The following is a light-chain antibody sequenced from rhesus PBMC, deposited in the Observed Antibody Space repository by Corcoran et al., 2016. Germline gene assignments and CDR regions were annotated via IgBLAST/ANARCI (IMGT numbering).Light chain of an antibody. V-gene: IGKV1-28*01. CDR2: AAS. J-gene: IGKJ3*01. Sequence: DIQMTQSPSSLSASVGDTVTITCRASQGISSYLNWFQQKPGKAPKLLIYAASSLESGVPSRFSGSGSGTKFTLTSSILKPEDYAAYYCLQHNSYPPTFGPGTKLDIK. CDR1: QGISSY. CDR3: LQHNSYPPT.